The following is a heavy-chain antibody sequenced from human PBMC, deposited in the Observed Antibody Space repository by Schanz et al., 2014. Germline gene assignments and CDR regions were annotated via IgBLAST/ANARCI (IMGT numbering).Heavy chain of an antibody. Sequence: VQLVESEGGLVQPGGSLRLSCAASGYTVSSNYMSWVRQAPGKGLEWVAVISYDGSHKDYADSVKGRFTISRDNSKNTLYLQMNSLRAEDTAVYYCARDRQQLVGRIGYYYGMDVWGQGTTVTVSS. CDR2: ISYDGSHK. CDR3: ARDRQQLVGRIGYYYGMDV. V-gene: IGHV3-30*03. J-gene: IGHJ6*02. D-gene: IGHD6-13*01. CDR1: GYTVSSNY.